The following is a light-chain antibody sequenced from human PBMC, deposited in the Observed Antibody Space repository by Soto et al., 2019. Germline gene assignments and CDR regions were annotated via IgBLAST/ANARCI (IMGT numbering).Light chain of an antibody. V-gene: IGKV1-6*02. CDR2: AAS. Sequence: AIQMTQSPSSLSASLGDRVTLTCRASQGIRNDLAWFQQKPGRAPRLLIYAASTLQSGVPARFSGSGSGTDFTLTITSLQPEDFATYYCLQDYDYPYTFGQGTKLELK. CDR1: QGIRND. J-gene: IGKJ2*01. CDR3: LQDYDYPYT.